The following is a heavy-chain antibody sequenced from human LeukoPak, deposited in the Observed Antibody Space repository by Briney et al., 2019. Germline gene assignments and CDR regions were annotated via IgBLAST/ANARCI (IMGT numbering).Heavy chain of an antibody. D-gene: IGHD2-15*01. J-gene: IGHJ6*02. CDR1: GFTFSNYW. Sequence: QPGGSLRLSCAASGFTFSNYWMSLVRPAPGNGLEWVSNIKQDGSEKCYVDSVKGRFTISRDNAKNSLYLQMNSLRAEDTAVYYCARDRWELLSNSYHYCGLDVWGQGTTVTVSS. CDR3: ARDRWELLSNSYHYCGLDV. V-gene: IGHV3-7*01. CDR2: IKQDGSEK.